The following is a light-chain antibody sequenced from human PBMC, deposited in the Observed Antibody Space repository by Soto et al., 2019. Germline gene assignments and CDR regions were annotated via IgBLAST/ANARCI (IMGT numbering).Light chain of an antibody. J-gene: IGLJ1*01. CDR3: LSHDNSLSDTYV. CDR1: SSNIGAGYD. CDR2: GNN. Sequence: QSVLTQPPSMSGAPGQRVTISCTGSSSNIGAGYDVHWYQQLPGKAPRLLIFGNNNRPSRVPDRFSGSKSGTSASLAITGLLAEDEADYYCLSHDNSLSDTYVFGTGTKVTVL. V-gene: IGLV1-40*01.